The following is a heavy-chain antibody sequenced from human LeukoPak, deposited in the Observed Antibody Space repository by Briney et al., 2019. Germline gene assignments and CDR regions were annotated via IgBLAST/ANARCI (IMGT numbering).Heavy chain of an antibody. D-gene: IGHD3-16*01. V-gene: IGHV1-46*01. CDR3: ATSEDSLYVSFDY. Sequence: ASVKVSCKASGYTFTSYYMHWVRQAPGQGLEWMGIINPSGGSTSYAQKFQGRVTMTEDTSSDTAYMELSSLRSEDTAVYYCATSEDSLYVSFDYWGQGTLVTVSS. CDR2: INPSGGST. CDR1: GYTFTSYY. J-gene: IGHJ4*02.